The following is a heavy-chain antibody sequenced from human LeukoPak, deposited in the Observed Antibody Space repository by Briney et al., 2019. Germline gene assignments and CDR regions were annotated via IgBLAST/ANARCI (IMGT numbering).Heavy chain of an antibody. Sequence: SETLSLTCTVSGGSVGSGSYYWSWIRQPPGKGLEWIGNVDYSGSTSYNPSLKRRVTISVDTSKNQFSLNLNSVTAADTAVYYCARGGAARLHFQNWGQGTLVTVSS. D-gene: IGHD6-6*01. J-gene: IGHJ1*01. CDR1: GGSVGSGSYY. V-gene: IGHV4-61*01. CDR2: VDYSGST. CDR3: ARGGAARLHFQN.